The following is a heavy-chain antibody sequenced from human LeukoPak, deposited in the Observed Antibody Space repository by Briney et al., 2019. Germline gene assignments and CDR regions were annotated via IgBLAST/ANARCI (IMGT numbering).Heavy chain of an antibody. CDR3: ASHPSDHYYYYGMDV. V-gene: IGHV7-4-1*02. CDR2: INTNTGNP. J-gene: IGHJ6*02. CDR1: GYTFTSYA. D-gene: IGHD3-10*01. Sequence: ASAKVSCKASGYTFTSYAMNWVRQAPGQGLEWMGWINTNTGNPTYAQGFTGRFVFSLDTSVSTAYLQISSLKAEDTAVYYCASHPSDHYYYYGMDVWGQGTTVTVSS.